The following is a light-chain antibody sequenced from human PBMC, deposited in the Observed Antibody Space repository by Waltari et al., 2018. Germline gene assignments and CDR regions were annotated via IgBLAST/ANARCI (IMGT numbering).Light chain of an antibody. CDR3: QSYDSSLSGSVV. CDR2: GNS. Sequence: QSVLTQPPSVSGAPGQRVTISCTGSSPNIGAGYDVHWYQQLPGTAPKLLIYGNSNRPSGVPDRFSGSTSGTSASLAITGLQAGDEADYYCQSYDSSLSGSVVFGGGTKLTVL. CDR1: SPNIGAGYD. V-gene: IGLV1-40*01. J-gene: IGLJ2*01.